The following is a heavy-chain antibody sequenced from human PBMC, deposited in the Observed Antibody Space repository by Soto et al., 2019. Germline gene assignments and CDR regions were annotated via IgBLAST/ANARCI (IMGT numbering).Heavy chain of an antibody. CDR1: GDTFNFYT. D-gene: IGHD6-13*01. CDR3: ARGGILGSSSWYNAFAI. V-gene: IGHV1-69*02. CDR2: FNPILSFS. Sequence: SVKVSCKASGDTFNFYTINWVRQAPGLGLEWMGRFNPILSFSNSALKFQGRVTLTADKSTSTAYMVLSSLRSEDTAIYYCARGGILGSSSWYNAFAIWGQGTMVTVSS. J-gene: IGHJ3*02.